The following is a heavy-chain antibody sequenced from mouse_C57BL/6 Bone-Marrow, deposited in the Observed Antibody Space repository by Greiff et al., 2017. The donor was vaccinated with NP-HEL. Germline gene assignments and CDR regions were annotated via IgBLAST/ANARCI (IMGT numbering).Heavy chain of an antibody. J-gene: IGHJ3*01. CDR1: GYSITSGYY. CDR2: ISYDGSN. CDR3: ARDPPLFAY. Sequence: EVKLMESGPGLVKPSQSLSLTCSVTGYSITSGYYWNWIRQFPGNKLEWMGYISYDGSNNYNPSLKNRISITRDPSKNQFFLKLNSVTTEDTATYYCARDPPLFAYWGQGTLVTVSA. V-gene: IGHV3-6*01.